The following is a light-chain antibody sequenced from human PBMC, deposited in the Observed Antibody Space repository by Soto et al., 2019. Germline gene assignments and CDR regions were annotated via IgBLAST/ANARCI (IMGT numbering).Light chain of an antibody. CDR3: CSYTSSSTLWV. Sequence: QSVLTQPASVSGSPGQSITISCTGTSSDVGVSWYQQYPGKAPKLIIYEVSNRPSGVSHRFSGSKSGNTASLTISGLQTEDEAHYFCCSYTSSSTLWVFGGGTKVTVL. CDR2: EVS. V-gene: IGLV2-14*01. CDR1: SSDVG. J-gene: IGLJ3*02.